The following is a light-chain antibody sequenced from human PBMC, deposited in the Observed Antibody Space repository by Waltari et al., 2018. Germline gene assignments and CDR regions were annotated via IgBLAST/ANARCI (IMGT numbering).Light chain of an antibody. V-gene: IGLV2-11*01. CDR2: DVF. CDR3: CSYAGSYTVL. J-gene: IGLJ2*01. Sequence: QSALTQPRPVSGSPGQSVTFPCTGTRNDVGGYNQFSWYQQSPGKAPKLMIYDVFNRPSGVPDRFSGSKSGNTASLTISGLQADDEADYYCCSYAGSYTVLFGGGTKLTVL. CDR1: RNDVGGYNQ.